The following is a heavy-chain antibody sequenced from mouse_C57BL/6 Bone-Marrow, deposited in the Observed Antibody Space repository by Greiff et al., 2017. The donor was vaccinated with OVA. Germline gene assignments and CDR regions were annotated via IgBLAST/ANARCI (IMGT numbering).Heavy chain of an antibody. CDR3: TTITTVVASDY. V-gene: IGHV14-4*01. D-gene: IGHD1-1*01. J-gene: IGHJ2*01. CDR1: GFNIKDDY. CDR2: IDPENGDT. Sequence: EVQLQPSGAELVRPGASVKLSCTASGFNIKDDYMHWVKQRPEQGLEWIGWIDPENGDTENASKFQGKATITADTSSNTAYLQLSSLTSEDTAVYYCTTITTVVASDYWGQGTTLTVSS.